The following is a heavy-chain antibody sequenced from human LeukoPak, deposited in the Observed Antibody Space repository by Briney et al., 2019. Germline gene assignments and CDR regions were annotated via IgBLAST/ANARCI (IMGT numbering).Heavy chain of an antibody. CDR1: GFTFSSYS. D-gene: IGHD3-22*01. CDR3: AREPLSSGYYFSFDY. V-gene: IGHV3-48*04. J-gene: IGHJ4*02. CDR2: ISSSGSTI. Sequence: GGSLRLSCAASGFTFSSYSMNWVRQAPGKGLEWVSYISSSGSTIYYADSVKGRFTISRDNAKNSLYLQMNSLRAEDTAVYYCAREPLSSGYYFSFDYWGQGTLVTVSS.